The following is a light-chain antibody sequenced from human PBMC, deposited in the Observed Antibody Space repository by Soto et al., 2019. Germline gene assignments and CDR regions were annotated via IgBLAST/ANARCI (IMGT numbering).Light chain of an antibody. CDR2: KAS. CDR1: QSISSW. CDR3: QQYNSYWT. Sequence: DIQLTQSPSTLSASVGDRVTITSQASQSISSWLAWYQQKPGKAPKLLIYKASSLESGVPSRFSGSGSGTEFTLTISSLQPDDFATYYCQQYNSYWTFGQGTKVDIK. J-gene: IGKJ1*01. V-gene: IGKV1-5*03.